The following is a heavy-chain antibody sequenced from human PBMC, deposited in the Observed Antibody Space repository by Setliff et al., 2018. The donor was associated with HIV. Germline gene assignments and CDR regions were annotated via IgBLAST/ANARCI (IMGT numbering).Heavy chain of an antibody. CDR1: GGSVNDFY. J-gene: IGHJ4*02. Sequence: SETLSLTCTVSGGSVNDFYCNWIRQPPGKGPEWIGYIHSSGSTIYPSLKSRITISLDTSKEQFSLELSSATAADTAVYYCATLDHSGGNFLAYWGQGSLVTVSS. CDR3: ATLDHSGGNFLAY. CDR2: IHSSGST. D-gene: IGHD2-21*02. V-gene: IGHV4-4*09.